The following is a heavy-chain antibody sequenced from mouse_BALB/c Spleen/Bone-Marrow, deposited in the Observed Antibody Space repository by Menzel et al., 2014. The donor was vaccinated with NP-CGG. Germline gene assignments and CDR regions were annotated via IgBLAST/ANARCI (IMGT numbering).Heavy chain of an antibody. V-gene: IGHV14-3*02. CDR3: ARNYGYGKSFAY. CDR1: GFNIKDTY. J-gene: IGHJ3*01. Sequence: ESGAELVKPGVSVKLSCTASGFNIKDTYMHWVKQRPEQGLEWIGRIDPANGNTKYDPKFQGKATITADTSSNTAYLQLSSLTSEDTAVYYCARNYGYGKSFAYWGQGTLVTVSA. D-gene: IGHD2-2*01. CDR2: IDPANGNT.